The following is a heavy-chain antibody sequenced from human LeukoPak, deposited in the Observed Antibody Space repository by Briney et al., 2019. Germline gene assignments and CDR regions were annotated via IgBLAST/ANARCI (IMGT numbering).Heavy chain of an antibody. CDR2: IKQDGSEK. J-gene: IGHJ4*02. Sequence: GGSLRLSCAASGFTFSSYWMSWVRQAPGKGLKWVANIKQDGSEKYYVDSEKGRFTISRDNAKNSLYLQMNSLRAEDTAVYYCARARVAVAGNYYFDYWGQGTLVTVSS. V-gene: IGHV3-7*03. CDR3: ARARVAVAGNYYFDY. D-gene: IGHD6-19*01. CDR1: GFTFSSYW.